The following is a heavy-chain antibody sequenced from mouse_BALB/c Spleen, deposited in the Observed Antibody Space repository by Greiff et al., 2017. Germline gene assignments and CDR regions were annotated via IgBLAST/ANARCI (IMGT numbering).Heavy chain of an antibody. CDR1: GFTFSSYA. CDR3: ARGYGNYDY. J-gene: IGHJ2*01. CDR2: ISSGGST. V-gene: IGHV5-6-5*01. D-gene: IGHD2-10*02. Sequence: DVMLVESGGGLVKPGGSLKLSCAASGFTFSSYAMSWVRQTPEKRLEWVASISSGGSTYYPASVKGRFTISRDNARNILYLQMSSLRSEDTAMYYCARGYGNYDYWGQGTTLTVSS.